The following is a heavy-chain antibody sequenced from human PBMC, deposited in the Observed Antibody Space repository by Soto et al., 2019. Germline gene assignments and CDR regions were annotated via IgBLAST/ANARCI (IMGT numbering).Heavy chain of an antibody. CDR3: ARDHYGGDCYYFDY. D-gene: IGHD2-21*02. Sequence: GGSLRLSCATSGFTFSSYGIHWVRQAPGKGLEWVALIWDNGSNKYYADSVKGRLTMSRDNSKNTVYLQMNSLRAEDTGVYYCARDHYGGDCYYFDYWGQGT. V-gene: IGHV3-33*01. CDR2: IWDNGSNK. J-gene: IGHJ4*02. CDR1: GFTFSSYG.